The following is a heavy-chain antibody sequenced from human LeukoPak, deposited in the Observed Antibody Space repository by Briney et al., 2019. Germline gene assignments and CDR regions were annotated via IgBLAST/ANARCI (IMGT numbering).Heavy chain of an antibody. CDR1: GYTFTSYD. CDR3: ARWVGPEYFDY. J-gene: IGHJ4*02. V-gene: IGHV1-8*01. CDR2: MNPNSGNT. Sequence: GASVKVSCKASGYTFTSYDINWVRQATGQGLEWMGWMNPNSGNTGYAQKFQGRVTITRDTSASTAYMELSSLRSEDTAVYYCARWVGPEYFDYWGQGTLVTVSS. D-gene: IGHD1-14*01.